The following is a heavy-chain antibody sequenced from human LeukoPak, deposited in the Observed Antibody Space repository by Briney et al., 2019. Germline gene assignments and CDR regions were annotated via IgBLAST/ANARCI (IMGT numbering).Heavy chain of an antibody. CDR2: ISGSGATT. D-gene: IGHD2-2*01. CDR1: GITFSTYS. CDR3: AKPSGYCSSTSCRTENDY. V-gene: IGHV3-23*01. Sequence: GRSLRLSCAASGITFSTYSMSWVRQAPGKGLEWVSAISGSGATTYYADSVKGRFTISRDNSKNTLYLQMNSLRAEDTAVYYCAKPSGYCSSTSCRTENDYWGQGTLVTVSS. J-gene: IGHJ4*02.